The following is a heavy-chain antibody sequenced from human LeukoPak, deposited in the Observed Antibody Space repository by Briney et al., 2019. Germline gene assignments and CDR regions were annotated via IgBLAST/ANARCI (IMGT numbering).Heavy chain of an antibody. J-gene: IGHJ4*02. D-gene: IGHD6-19*01. CDR3: AKAVALAGLYYFDY. Sequence: PGGSLRLSCAASGFTFSSYAMSWVRQAPGKGLEWVSAISSSGGSTYYADSVKGRFTISRDNSKNTLYLQMNSLRAEDTAVYYCAKAVALAGLYYFDYWGQGTLVTVSS. CDR2: ISSSGGST. CDR1: GFTFSSYA. V-gene: IGHV3-23*01.